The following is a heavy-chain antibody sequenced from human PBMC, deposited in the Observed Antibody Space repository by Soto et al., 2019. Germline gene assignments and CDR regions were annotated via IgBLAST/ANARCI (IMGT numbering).Heavy chain of an antibody. V-gene: IGHV3-66*01. Sequence: PGGSLRLSCAASGFTVSSNYMSWVRQAPGKGLEWVSVIYSGGSTYYADSVKGRFTISRDNSKNTLYLQMNSLRAEDTAVYYCARRPSDSSGYHPYYYYGMDVPGQGTTVTLPS. CDR3: ARRPSDSSGYHPYYYYGMDV. CDR2: IYSGGST. J-gene: IGHJ6*02. D-gene: IGHD3-22*01. CDR1: GFTVSSNY.